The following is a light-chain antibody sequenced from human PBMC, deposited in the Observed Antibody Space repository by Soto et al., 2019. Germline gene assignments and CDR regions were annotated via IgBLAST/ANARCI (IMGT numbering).Light chain of an antibody. Sequence: EIVLTQSPGTLSLSPGDRVTLSCRASQSVSTNYFSWYQQKPGQAPRLLIYATSSRAVGIADRFSGSESGTDFTLTISRLEPADFAMYYCQQYGDYNSPRYSFGQGTRLEI. CDR2: ATS. V-gene: IGKV3-20*01. CDR3: QQYGDYNSPRYS. CDR1: QSVSTNY. J-gene: IGKJ2*03.